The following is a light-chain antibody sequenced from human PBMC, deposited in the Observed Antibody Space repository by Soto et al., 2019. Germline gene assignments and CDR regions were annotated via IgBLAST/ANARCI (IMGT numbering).Light chain of an antibody. CDR2: EAS. J-gene: IGKJ1*01. CDR3: QQYNNGPPWT. V-gene: IGKV3-15*01. Sequence: ILMTQSPATLSVSPGERATLSCRASQSVSNNLAWYQQKPGQAPRLLIYEASTRATGIPARFSGSGSGTEFTLTLVGLQSEDFAFYYCQQYNNGPPWTVGQGTKVEIK. CDR1: QSVSNN.